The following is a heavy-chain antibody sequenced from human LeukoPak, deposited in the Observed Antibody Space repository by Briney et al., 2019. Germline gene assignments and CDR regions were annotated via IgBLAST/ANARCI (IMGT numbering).Heavy chain of an antibody. Sequence: PGGSLRLSCAASGFTFSSYEMNWVRQAPGKGLEWVSYISSSGSTIYYADSVKGRFTISRDNAKNSLYLQMNSLRAEDTAVYYCAREEWFGESRVVTAIPGDYWGQGTLVTVSS. D-gene: IGHD2-21*02. CDR2: ISSSGSTI. J-gene: IGHJ4*02. V-gene: IGHV3-48*03. CDR3: AREEWFGESRVVTAIPGDY. CDR1: GFTFSSYE.